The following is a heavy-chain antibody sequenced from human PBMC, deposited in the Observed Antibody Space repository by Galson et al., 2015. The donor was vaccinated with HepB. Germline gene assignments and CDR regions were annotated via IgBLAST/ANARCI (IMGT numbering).Heavy chain of an antibody. CDR2: ISSSSSTI. CDR3: ASDLWRGSGSPEPYFDY. CDR1: GFTFSSYS. V-gene: IGHV3-48*01. D-gene: IGHD3-10*01. Sequence: SLRLSCAASGFTFSSYSMNWVRQAPGKGLEWVSYISSSSSTIYYADSVKGRFTISRDNAKNSLYLQMNSLRAEDTAVYYCASDLWRGSGSPEPYFDYWGQGTLVTVSS. J-gene: IGHJ4*02.